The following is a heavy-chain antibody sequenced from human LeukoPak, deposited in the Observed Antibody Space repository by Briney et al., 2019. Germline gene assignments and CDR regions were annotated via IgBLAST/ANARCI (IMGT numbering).Heavy chain of an antibody. J-gene: IGHJ3*02. Sequence: RESLKISCQGSGYSFTSYWIGWVRQVPGKGLELMGIIYPGDSDTRYSPSFQGQVTISADKSISTAYLQWSSLKASDTAMYYCARTYYYDSSGYYYSGLGAFDIWGQGTMVTVSS. D-gene: IGHD3-22*01. CDR2: IYPGDSDT. CDR1: GYSFTSYW. CDR3: ARTYYYDSSGYYYSGLGAFDI. V-gene: IGHV5-51*01.